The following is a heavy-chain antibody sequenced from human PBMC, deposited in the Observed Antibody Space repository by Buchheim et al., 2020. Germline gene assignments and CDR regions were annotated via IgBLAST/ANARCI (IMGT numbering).Heavy chain of an antibody. Sequence: EVQLVESGGGLVQPGGSLRLSCAASGFTFSDHYMDWVRQAPGKGLEWVANIKQDGSEKNYVDSVKGRFTISRDNAKNSLYLQMNSLGAEDTAVYYCARDTRGLFDYWGQGTL. J-gene: IGHJ4*02. D-gene: IGHD2-2*01. V-gene: IGHV3-7*03. CDR2: IKQDGSEK. CDR3: ARDTRGLFDY. CDR1: GFTFSDHY.